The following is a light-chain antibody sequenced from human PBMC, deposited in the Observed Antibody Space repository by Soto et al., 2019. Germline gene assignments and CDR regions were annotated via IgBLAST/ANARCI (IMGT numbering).Light chain of an antibody. Sequence: EIVLTQSPAPLSLSPGEGATLSCRASQSVGSLFAWYQQKPGQAPRLALYDASNRSTGIPTRFSGSGSGTDFTLTISSQQHEDVADYYCQQRSNAPIPFGQGTRLEIK. V-gene: IGKV3-11*01. CDR1: QSVGSL. J-gene: IGKJ5*01. CDR3: QQRSNAPIP. CDR2: DAS.